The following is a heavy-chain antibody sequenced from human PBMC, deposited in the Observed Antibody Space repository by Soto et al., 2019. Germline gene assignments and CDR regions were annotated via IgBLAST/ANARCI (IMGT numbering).Heavy chain of an antibody. V-gene: IGHV1-69*13. Sequence: ASVKVSCKASGGTFSSYAISWVRQAPGQGLEWMGGIIPIFGTANYAQKFQGRVTITADESTSTAYMELSSLRSEDTAVYYCARGGPLRYFDWLTNWFAPWGQGTLVTVSS. D-gene: IGHD3-9*01. CDR2: IIPIFGTA. CDR3: ARGGPLRYFDWLTNWFAP. CDR1: GGTFSSYA. J-gene: IGHJ5*02.